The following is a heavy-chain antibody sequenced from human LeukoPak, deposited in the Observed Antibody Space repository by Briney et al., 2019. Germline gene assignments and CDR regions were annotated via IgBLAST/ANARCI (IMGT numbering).Heavy chain of an antibody. CDR3: ARFYGDYAQAFDI. CDR1: GFTVSSNY. J-gene: IGHJ3*02. V-gene: IGHV3-53*01. CDR2: IYSGGST. D-gene: IGHD4-17*01. Sequence: GGSLRPSCAASGFTVSSNYMSWVRQAPGKGLEWVSVIYSGGSTYYADSVKGRFTISRDNSKNTLYLQMNSLRAEDTAVYYCARFYGDYAQAFDIWGQGTMVTVSS.